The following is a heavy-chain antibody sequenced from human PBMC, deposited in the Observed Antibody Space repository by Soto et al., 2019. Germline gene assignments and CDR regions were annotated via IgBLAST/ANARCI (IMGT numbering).Heavy chain of an antibody. CDR3: APVPITFGDSSFDI. CDR1: GFTFNRYA. V-gene: IGHV3-23*01. Sequence: PGGSLRLSCAASGFTFNRYAMNWVRQTPGKGLEWVSCIGSSGADIYYTDSVKGRFTISRDNPKSTLYLHMTSLSAEDTAIYYCAPVPITFGDSSFDIWGQGTMVTVSS. D-gene: IGHD3-16*01. CDR2: IGSSGADI. J-gene: IGHJ3*02.